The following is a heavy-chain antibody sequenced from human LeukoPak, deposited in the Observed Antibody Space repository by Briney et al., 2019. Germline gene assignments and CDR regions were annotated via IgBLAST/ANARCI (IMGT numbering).Heavy chain of an antibody. Sequence: SETLSLTCSVSGDSMTGYYGSWIRQPPGGGLEWIGYIYYTGTTNYNPSHRSRVTISVDTSKNQFSLRLTSVTAADTAVYFCARDFDGDYGARWGQGILVSVSP. V-gene: IGHV4-59*01. J-gene: IGHJ4*02. CDR2: IYYTGTT. D-gene: IGHD4-17*01. CDR1: GDSMTGYY. CDR3: ARDFDGDYGAR.